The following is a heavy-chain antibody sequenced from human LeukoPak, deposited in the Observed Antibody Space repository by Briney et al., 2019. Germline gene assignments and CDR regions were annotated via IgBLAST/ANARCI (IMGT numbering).Heavy chain of an antibody. V-gene: IGHV3-66*01. Sequence: PGGSLRLSCAASGFTVSSNYMSWFRQAPGKGLEWVSVIYSGGSTYYADSVKGRFTISRDNSKNTLYLQMNSLRAEDTAVYYCARGWQQLVRPMEGHYYYGMDVWGQGTTVTVSS. CDR3: ARGWQQLVRPMEGHYYYGMDV. D-gene: IGHD6-13*01. J-gene: IGHJ6*02. CDR2: IYSGGST. CDR1: GFTVSSNY.